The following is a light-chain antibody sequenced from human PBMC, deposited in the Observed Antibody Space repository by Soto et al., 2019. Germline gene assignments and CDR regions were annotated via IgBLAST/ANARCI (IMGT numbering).Light chain of an antibody. Sequence: EIVLTQSPGTLSLSPGERATLSCRASQSLTNSRLAWYQQKPGQAPKVLIYGGSNRATGIPDRFSCSGSGTDFTLTISRLEPEVFAGYYCQQWSSSPRTFGRGTKLEIK. CDR3: QQWSSSPRT. CDR1: QSLTNSR. V-gene: IGKV3-20*01. J-gene: IGKJ2*01. CDR2: GGS.